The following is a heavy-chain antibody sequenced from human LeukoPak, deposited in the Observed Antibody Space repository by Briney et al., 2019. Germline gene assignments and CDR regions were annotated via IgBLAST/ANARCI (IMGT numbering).Heavy chain of an antibody. V-gene: IGHV1-69*13. CDR3: ARCELQRRAFFDY. D-gene: IGHD6-25*01. CDR1: GYTFSGYY. CDR2: IIPIFGTA. J-gene: IGHJ4*02. Sequence: SVKVSCKASGYTFSGYYMHWVRQAPGQGLEWMGGIIPIFGTANYAEKFQGRVTITADDSTSTAYMELSSLRSEDTAVYYCARCELQRRAFFDYWGQGTLVTVSS.